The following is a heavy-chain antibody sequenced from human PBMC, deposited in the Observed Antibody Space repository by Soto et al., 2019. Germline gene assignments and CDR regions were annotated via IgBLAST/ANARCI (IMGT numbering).Heavy chain of an antibody. CDR2: IIPVLGTP. J-gene: IGHJ6*02. CDR1: GGTFTSTS. Sequence: QVLLVQSSAEVKKPGSSVKFSCKASGGTFTSTSFSWVRQAPGQGLEWMGGIIPVLGTPNYAQKFQARLTVTADASTTTVHMELSSLRSDYTSVYYCASSAGLDHLLNYYGLNVWGQGTTVTVSS. V-gene: IGHV1-69*01. D-gene: IGHD6-13*01. CDR3: ASSAGLDHLLNYYGLNV.